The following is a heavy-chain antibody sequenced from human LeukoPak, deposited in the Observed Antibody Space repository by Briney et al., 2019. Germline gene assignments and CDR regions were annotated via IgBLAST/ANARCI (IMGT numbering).Heavy chain of an antibody. D-gene: IGHD2-15*01. CDR1: GYTFTSYY. CDR3: ARDAENCSGGSCYYMDV. J-gene: IGHJ6*03. Sequence: ASVKVSCKASGYTFTSYYMHWVRQAPGQGLEWMGIINPSGGSTSYAQKFQGRVTMTRDTSTSTVYMELSSLRSEDTAVYYCARDAENCSGGSCYYMDVWGKGTTVTVSS. CDR2: INPSGGST. V-gene: IGHV1-46*01.